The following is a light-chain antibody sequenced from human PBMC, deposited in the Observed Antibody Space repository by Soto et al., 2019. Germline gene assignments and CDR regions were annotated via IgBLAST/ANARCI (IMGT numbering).Light chain of an antibody. J-gene: IGKJ5*01. CDR1: QSVSNNY. V-gene: IGKV3D-20*02. CDR2: GAS. CDR3: QHRSNWPPEIT. Sequence: EIVLTQSPGTLSLSPGERITLYFRASQSVSNNYLAWYQQKPGQAPRLLIYGASSRATGIPDRFSGSGSGTDFTLTISSLEPEDFAVYYCQHRSNWPPEITFGQGTRLEI.